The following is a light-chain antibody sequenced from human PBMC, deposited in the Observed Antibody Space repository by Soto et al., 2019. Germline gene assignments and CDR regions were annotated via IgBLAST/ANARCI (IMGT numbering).Light chain of an antibody. CDR2: GAS. Sequence: ENLFTQSPRTPSFSLGERATPSCRASQSVSSSHLAWYQQKPGQAPRLVIYGASSRATGIPDRFSGSGSGTDFTLTINRLEPEDVAVYYCQQYGTSPLIFGGGTKVDI. V-gene: IGKV3-20*01. J-gene: IGKJ4*01. CDR3: QQYGTSPLI. CDR1: QSVSSSH.